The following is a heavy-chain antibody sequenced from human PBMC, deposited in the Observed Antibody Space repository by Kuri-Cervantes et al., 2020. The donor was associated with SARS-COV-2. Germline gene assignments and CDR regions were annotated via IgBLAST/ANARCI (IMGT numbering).Heavy chain of an antibody. CDR3: ARSTFGGSRDAFDI. V-gene: IGHV1-18*04. J-gene: IGHJ3*02. D-gene: IGHD3-3*01. CDR1: GYTFTSYY. CDR2: ISAYNGNT. Sequence: ASVKVSCKASGYTFTSYYMHWVRQAPGQGLEWMGWISAYNGNTNYAQKLQGRVTMTTDTSTSTAYMELRSLRSDDTAVYYCARSTFGGSRDAFDIWGQGTMVTVSS.